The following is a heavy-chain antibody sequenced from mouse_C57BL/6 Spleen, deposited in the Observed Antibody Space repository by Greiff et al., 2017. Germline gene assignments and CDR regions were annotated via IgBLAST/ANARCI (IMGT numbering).Heavy chain of an antibody. Sequence: QVQLKESGAELVRPGASVKLSCKASGYTFTDYYINWVKQRPGQGLEWIARIYPGSGNTYYNEKFKGKATLTAEKSSSTAYMQLSSLTSEDSAVYFCARGGGLRGYAMDYWGQGTSVTVSS. V-gene: IGHV1-76*01. CDR3: ARGGGLRGYAMDY. CDR1: GYTFTDYY. J-gene: IGHJ4*01. CDR2: IYPGSGNT. D-gene: IGHD3-3*01.